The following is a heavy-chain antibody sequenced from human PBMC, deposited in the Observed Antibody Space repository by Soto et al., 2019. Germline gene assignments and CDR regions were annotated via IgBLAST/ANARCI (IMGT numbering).Heavy chain of an antibody. CDR3: VRSRREWFGVVPQYDV. Sequence: PGGSLRLSCEASGFTFSSYSFNWVRQAPGQGLEWVSFISSGGYTIYHADSLEGRFSISRDDAKNSVYLQMSGLRMDDTAVYYCVRSRREWFGVVPQYDVRGRGTLVTVSS. CDR1: GFTFSSYS. D-gene: IGHD3-3*01. J-gene: IGHJ4*02. CDR2: ISSGGYTI. V-gene: IGHV3-48*01.